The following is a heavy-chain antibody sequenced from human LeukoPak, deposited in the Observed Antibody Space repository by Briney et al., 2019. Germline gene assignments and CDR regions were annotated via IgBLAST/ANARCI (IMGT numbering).Heavy chain of an antibody. V-gene: IGHV4-59*12. CDR1: GGSISSYY. CDR3: ARGSSRGRFDP. Sequence: SETLSLTCTVSGGSISSYYWSWIRQPPGKGLEWIGYIYYSGSTNYNPSLKSRVTISVDTSKNQFSLKLSSVTAADTAVYYCARGSSRGRFDPWGQGTLVTVSS. J-gene: IGHJ5*02. CDR2: IYYSGST. D-gene: IGHD6-13*01.